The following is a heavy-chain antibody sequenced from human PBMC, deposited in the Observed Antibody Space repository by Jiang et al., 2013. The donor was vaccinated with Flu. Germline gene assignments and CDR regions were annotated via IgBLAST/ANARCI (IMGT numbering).Heavy chain of an antibody. Sequence: SQTLSLTCAISGDSVSSNSAAWNWIRQSPPRGLEWLGRTYYRSKWYNDYAVSVKSRITINPDTSKNQFSLQLNSVTPEDTAVYYCARDLRSGYDYAESFDYWGQGTLVTVSS. CDR1: GDSVSSNSAA. D-gene: IGHD5-12*01. J-gene: IGHJ4*02. V-gene: IGHV6-1*01. CDR2: TYYRSKWYN. CDR3: ARDLRSGYDYAESFDY.